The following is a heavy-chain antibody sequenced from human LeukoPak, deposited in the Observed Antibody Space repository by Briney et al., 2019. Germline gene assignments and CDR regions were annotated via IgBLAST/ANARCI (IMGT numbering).Heavy chain of an antibody. V-gene: IGHV3-23*01. CDR2: ISGSGGST. CDR3: ARRYSSSWFQANYFDY. J-gene: IGHJ4*02. D-gene: IGHD6-13*01. Sequence: GSLRLSCGASGFTFSSYAMSWVRQAPGKGLEWVSAISGSGGSTYYADCVKGRFTISRDNSKNTLYLQMNSLRAEDTAVYYCARRYSSSWFQANYFDYWGQGTLVTVSS. CDR1: GFTFSSYA.